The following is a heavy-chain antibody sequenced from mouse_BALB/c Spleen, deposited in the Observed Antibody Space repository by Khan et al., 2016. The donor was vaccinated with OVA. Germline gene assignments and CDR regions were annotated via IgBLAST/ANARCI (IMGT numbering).Heavy chain of an antibody. D-gene: IGHD2-4*01. CDR3: AREGAYYENDGWFAY. J-gene: IGHJ3*01. V-gene: IGHV1-4*01. CDR2: INPSSGYT. CDR1: GYTFTSYT. Sequence: QVQLQQSGAELARPGASVKMSCKASGYTFTSYTMHWVKQRPGQGLEWIGYINPSSGYTNYNQKFKDKATLTADKSSSTAYMQLSSLTSEDSAIYYCAREGAYYENDGWFAYWGQGTLVTVSA.